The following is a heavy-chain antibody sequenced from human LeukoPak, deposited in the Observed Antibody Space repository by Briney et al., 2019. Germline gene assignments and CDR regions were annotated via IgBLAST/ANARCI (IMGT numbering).Heavy chain of an antibody. Sequence: SETLSLTCTVSGGSISYFYWSWIRQPAGKGLEWIGRIYTSGSTNYNPSLKSRVITSVDMSKNQFSLKLNSVTAADTAVYYCARGVLVWFGRHRNWYFDLWGRGTLVTVSS. CDR3: ARGVLVWFGRHRNWYFDL. CDR2: IYTSGST. V-gene: IGHV4-4*07. CDR1: GGSISYFY. J-gene: IGHJ2*01. D-gene: IGHD3-10*01.